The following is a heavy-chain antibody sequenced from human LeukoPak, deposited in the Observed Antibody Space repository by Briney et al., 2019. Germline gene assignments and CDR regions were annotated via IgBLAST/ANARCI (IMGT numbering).Heavy chain of an antibody. Sequence: GESLKISCKGSGYSFTSYWIGWVRQMPGKGLEWMGIIYPGDSDTGYSPSFQGQVTSSADKSISTAYLQWSSLKASDTAMYYCARLLGPYCSSTSCYEYFDYWGQGTLVTVSS. V-gene: IGHV5-51*01. J-gene: IGHJ4*02. CDR2: IYPGDSDT. CDR1: GYSFTSYW. CDR3: ARLLGPYCSSTSCYEYFDY. D-gene: IGHD2-2*01.